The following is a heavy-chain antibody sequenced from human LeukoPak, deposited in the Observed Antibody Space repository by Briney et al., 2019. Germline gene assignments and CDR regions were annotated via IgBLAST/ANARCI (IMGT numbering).Heavy chain of an antibody. CDR3: AREHCSGGSCYPLGGFDP. CDR2: INPNSGGT. CDR1: GYTFTGYY. V-gene: IGHV1-2*02. D-gene: IGHD2-15*01. J-gene: IGHJ5*02. Sequence: ASVKVSCKASGYTFTGYYMHWVRQAPGQGLEWMGWINPNSGGTNYAQKSQGRVTMTRDTSISTAYMELSRLRSDDTAVYYCAREHCSGGSCYPLGGFDPWGQGTLVTVSS.